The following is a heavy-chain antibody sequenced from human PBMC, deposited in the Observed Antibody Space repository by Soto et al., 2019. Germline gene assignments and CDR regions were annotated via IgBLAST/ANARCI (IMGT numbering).Heavy chain of an antibody. CDR3: AGHTYYYDSSGYYPPDS. J-gene: IGHJ5*01. D-gene: IGHD3-22*01. CDR2: IIPIFGTA. V-gene: IGHV1-69*01. Sequence: QVQLVQSGAEVKKPGSSVKVSCKASGGTFSSYAISWVRQAPGQGLEWMGGIIPIFGTANYAQKFQGRVTITADESTSTAYMELSSLRSEDTAVYYCAGHTYYYDSSGYYPPDSWGQGTLVTVSS. CDR1: GGTFSSYA.